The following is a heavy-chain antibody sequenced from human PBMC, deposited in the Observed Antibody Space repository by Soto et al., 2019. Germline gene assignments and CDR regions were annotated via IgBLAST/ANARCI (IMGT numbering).Heavy chain of an antibody. D-gene: IGHD4-17*01. J-gene: IGHJ6*01. CDR2: IYHSGST. Sequence: QLQLQESGSGLVKPSQTLSLTCAVSGGSISSDNCSWSWIRQPPGKGLEWIGYIYHSGSTDYNPTLMRRDFVAGDKPRHQPAPKLSSVSAADTAVYCCARAPVTIGYGMDVWGQGTTVTVSS. CDR3: ARAPVTIGYGMDV. CDR1: GGSISSDNCS. V-gene: IGHV4-30-2*01.